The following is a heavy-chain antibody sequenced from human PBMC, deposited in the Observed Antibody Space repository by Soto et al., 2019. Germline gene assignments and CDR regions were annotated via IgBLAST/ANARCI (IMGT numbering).Heavy chain of an antibody. D-gene: IGHD5-12*01. CDR3: AKDLREMATIRPDY. CDR1: GFTFSSFG. CDR2: ISYDGIDK. J-gene: IGHJ4*02. V-gene: IGHV3-30*18. Sequence: QVQLVESGGGVVQPGTSLRLSCAASGFTFSSFGIHWVRQAPGKGLEWVAVISYDGIDKNYGDSVKGRFTISRENSKNMVYLQLNSLILEDTAVYHCAKDLREMATIRPDYWGQGVLVAVSS.